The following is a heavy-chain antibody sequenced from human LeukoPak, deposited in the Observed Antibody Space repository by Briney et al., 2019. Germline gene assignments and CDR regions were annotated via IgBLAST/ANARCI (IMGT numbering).Heavy chain of an antibody. V-gene: IGHV4-39*01. CDR3: ARRRQGSSQMDY. CDR2: IRYSGSA. D-gene: IGHD6-13*01. Sequence: SETLSLTCVVSGGSISSSSYYWGWIRQPPGKGLEWIGNIRYSGSAYNSPSLKSRVTISVDTSKNQFSLKLNSVTAADTAVYYCARRRQGSSQMDYWGQGTLVTVSS. J-gene: IGHJ4*02. CDR1: GGSISSSSYY.